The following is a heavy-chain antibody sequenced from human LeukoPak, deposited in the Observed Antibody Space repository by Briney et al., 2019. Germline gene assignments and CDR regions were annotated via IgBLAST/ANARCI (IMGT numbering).Heavy chain of an antibody. V-gene: IGHV3-9*01. CDR2: ISWNSGSI. Sequence: PGGSLRLSCAASGFTFDDYAMHWVRQAPGKGLGWVSGISWNSGSIGYADSVKGRFTISRDNAKNSLYLQMNSLRAEDTALYYCAKVHDKKAYYYDSSGYWDYWGQGTLVTVSS. J-gene: IGHJ4*02. D-gene: IGHD3-22*01. CDR3: AKVHDKKAYYYDSSGYWDY. CDR1: GFTFDDYA.